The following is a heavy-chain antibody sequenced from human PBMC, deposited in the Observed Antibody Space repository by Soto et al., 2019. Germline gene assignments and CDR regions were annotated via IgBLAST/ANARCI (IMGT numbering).Heavy chain of an antibody. CDR3: ARERLGYCSSTSCRGDDY. CDR2: SYYSGST. Sequence: QVQLQESGPGLVKPSQTLSLTCTVSGGSISSGGYYWSWIRQHPGKGLEWMGYSYYSGSTYYNPPLKSRVTISVDTSKNQFSLKLSSVTAADTAVYYCARERLGYCSSTSCRGDDYWGQGPLVTVSS. CDR1: GGSISSGGYY. J-gene: IGHJ4*02. D-gene: IGHD2-2*01. V-gene: IGHV4-31*03.